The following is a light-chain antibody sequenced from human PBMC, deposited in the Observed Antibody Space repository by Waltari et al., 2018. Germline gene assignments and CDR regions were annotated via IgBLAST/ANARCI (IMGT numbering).Light chain of an antibody. CDR1: SGSIASTY. CDR3: QSYDSSNQV. Sequence: NFMLTQPHSVSESPGKTVTISCTRSSGSIASTYVQWYQQRPGRSPTTVIYEDNQRPPGVPGRFSGSIDSSSNSASLTISGLKTEDEADYYGQSYDSSNQVFGGGTKLTVL. J-gene: IGLJ3*02. CDR2: EDN. V-gene: IGLV6-57*01.